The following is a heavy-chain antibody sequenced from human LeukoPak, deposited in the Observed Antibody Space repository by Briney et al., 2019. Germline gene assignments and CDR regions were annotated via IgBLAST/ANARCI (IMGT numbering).Heavy chain of an antibody. D-gene: IGHD1-1*01. CDR2: IYRSGDS. CDR1: GYSIGSGYY. Sequence: SETLSLTCTISGYSIGSGYYWSWIRQSPGKGLEWLASIYRSGDSFYKPSLKSRLTISVDKSKNQFSLKLSSVTAADTAVYYCTRKRGDYSFDYWAQGTLVPVSS. CDR3: TRKRGDYSFDY. J-gene: IGHJ4*02. V-gene: IGHV4-38-2*02.